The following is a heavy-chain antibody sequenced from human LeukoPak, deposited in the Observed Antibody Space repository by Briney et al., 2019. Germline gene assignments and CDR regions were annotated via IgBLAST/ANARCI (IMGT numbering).Heavy chain of an antibody. V-gene: IGHV4-59*01. Sequence: SETLSLICTVSGGSISSYYWSWIRQPPGKGLEWIGYIYYSGSTNYNPSLKSRVTISVDTSKNQFSLKLSSVTAADTAVYYCARGGSGWYATYYYYGMDVRGQGTTVTVSS. CDR3: ARGGSGWYATYYYYGMDV. D-gene: IGHD6-19*01. J-gene: IGHJ6*02. CDR1: GGSISSYY. CDR2: IYYSGST.